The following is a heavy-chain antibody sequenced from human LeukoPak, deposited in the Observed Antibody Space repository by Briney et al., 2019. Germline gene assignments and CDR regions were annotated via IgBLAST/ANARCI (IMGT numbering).Heavy chain of an antibody. V-gene: IGHV4-59*08. D-gene: IGHD3-22*01. CDR1: GGSISSHY. J-gene: IGHJ4*02. Sequence: SETLSLTCTVSGGSISSHYWSWIRQPPGKGLEWIGYIYYSGSTNYNPSLKSRVTISVDTSTNQFSLKLSSVTAADTAVYYCARSSIRSSGYYYADYWGQGTLVTVSS. CDR3: ARSSIRSSGYYYADY. CDR2: IYYSGST.